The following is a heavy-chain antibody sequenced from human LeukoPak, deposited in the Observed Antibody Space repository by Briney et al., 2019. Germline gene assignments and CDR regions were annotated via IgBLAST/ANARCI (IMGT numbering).Heavy chain of an antibody. CDR1: GGSITQTNY. V-gene: IGHV4-4*02. CDR2: VNLQGGT. D-gene: IGHD2-2*01. CDR3: ARNGTYCTNTSCSYYGMDV. J-gene: IGHJ6*02. Sequence: SETLSLTCDVSGGSITQTNYWTWVRQPPGKGLEWIGEVNLQGGTNYNPSLLRRVAISVDTSANHVSLQMTSVTAADTAVYYCARNGTYCTNTSCSYYGMDVWGQGTTVTVSS.